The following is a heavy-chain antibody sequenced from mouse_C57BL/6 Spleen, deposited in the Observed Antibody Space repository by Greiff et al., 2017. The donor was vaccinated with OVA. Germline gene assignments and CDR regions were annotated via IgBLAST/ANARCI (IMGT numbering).Heavy chain of an antibody. V-gene: IGHV14-4*01. CDR3: TRSGSSYFDV. CDR1: GFNIKDDY. CDR2: IDPENGDT. Sequence: EVQLQESGAELVRPGASVKLSCTASGFNIKDDYMHWVKQRPEQGLEWIGWIDPENGDTEYASKFQGKATITADTSSNTAYLQLSSLTSEDTAVYYCTRSGSSYFDVWGTGTTVTVSS. D-gene: IGHD1-1*01. J-gene: IGHJ1*03.